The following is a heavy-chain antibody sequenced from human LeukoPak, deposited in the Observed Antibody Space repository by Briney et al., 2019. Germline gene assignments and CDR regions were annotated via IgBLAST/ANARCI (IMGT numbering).Heavy chain of an antibody. J-gene: IGHJ4*02. CDR3: ARQLSNGDAYYYFDY. Sequence: GESLKISCKGPGYSFTSYWIGWGRQMPGKGLEWMGIIYPGDSDTRYSPSFQGQVTISADKSISTAYLQWSSLKASDTAMYYCARQLSNGDAYYYFDYWGQGTLVTVSS. CDR1: GYSFTSYW. CDR2: IYPGDSDT. V-gene: IGHV5-51*01. D-gene: IGHD4-17*01.